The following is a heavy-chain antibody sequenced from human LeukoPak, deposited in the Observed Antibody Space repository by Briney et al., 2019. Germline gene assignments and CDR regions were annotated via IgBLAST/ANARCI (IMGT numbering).Heavy chain of an antibody. Sequence: ASVKVSCKASGYTFTGYYMHWVRQATGQGLEWMGWMNPNSGNTGYAQKFQGRVTMTRNTSISTAYMELSSLRSEDTAVYYCARGPSGYCSGGSCYPLEYYFDYWGQGTLVTVSS. CDR1: GYTFTGYY. J-gene: IGHJ4*02. CDR3: ARGPSGYCSGGSCYPLEYYFDY. V-gene: IGHV1-8*02. D-gene: IGHD2-15*01. CDR2: MNPNSGNT.